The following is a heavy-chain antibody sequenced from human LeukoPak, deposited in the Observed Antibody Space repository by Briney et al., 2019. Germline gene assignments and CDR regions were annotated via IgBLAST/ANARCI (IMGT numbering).Heavy chain of an antibody. D-gene: IGHD3-16*01. CDR3: AKVRDYTDAFDI. Sequence: GRSLRLSCAASGFTFDDYAMHWVRQAPGKGLEWVSGISWNSGSIGYADSVKGRFTISRDNAKNSLYLQMNSLRAEDTALYYCAKVRDYTDAFDIWGQGTMATVSS. CDR2: ISWNSGSI. CDR1: GFTFDDYA. J-gene: IGHJ3*02. V-gene: IGHV3-9*01.